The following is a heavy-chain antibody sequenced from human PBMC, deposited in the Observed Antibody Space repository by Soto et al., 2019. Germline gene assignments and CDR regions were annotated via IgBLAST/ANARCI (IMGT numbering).Heavy chain of an antibody. J-gene: IGHJ4*02. CDR1: GYTFTNYP. V-gene: IGHV1-3*01. CDR3: ARDPFTVLRGVIPYFDY. CDR2: INAGDDQT. Sequence: QVQLVQSGAEVKKPGASVKISCKASGYTFTNYPLHWVRQAPGQRPEWMGSINAGDDQTQYSQKFQGRFSITRDTSASTGYMELSSLRSEDTAVYYCARDPFTVLRGVIPYFDYWGQGTLVTVSS. D-gene: IGHD3-10*01.